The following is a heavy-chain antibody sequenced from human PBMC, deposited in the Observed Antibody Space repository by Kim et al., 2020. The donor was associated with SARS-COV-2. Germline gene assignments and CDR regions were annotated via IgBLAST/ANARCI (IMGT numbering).Heavy chain of an antibody. CDR3: ARELESPIWGIAVAGTVTDAFDI. V-gene: IGHV1-69*13. CDR2: IIPIFGTA. CDR1: GGTFSSYA. J-gene: IGHJ3*02. D-gene: IGHD6-19*01. Sequence: SVKVSCKASGGTFSSYAISWVRQAPGQGLEWMGGIIPIFGTANYAQKFQGRVTITADESTSTAYMELSSLRSEDTAVYYCARELESPIWGIAVAGTVTDAFDIWGQGTMVTVSS.